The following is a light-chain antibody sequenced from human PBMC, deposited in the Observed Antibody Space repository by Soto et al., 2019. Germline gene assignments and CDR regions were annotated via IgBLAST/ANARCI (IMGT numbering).Light chain of an antibody. Sequence: DIQMTQSPFSLSASVGDRVTITCRASRSINIFLIWYQQKPGGAPKLLIYSASTLQTGVPSRFTGSGSGTDFTLSISSLQPEDTATYYCQQGYGTPFTFGQGTRLEIK. V-gene: IGKV1-39*01. J-gene: IGKJ5*01. CDR2: SAS. CDR1: RSINIF. CDR3: QQGYGTPFT.